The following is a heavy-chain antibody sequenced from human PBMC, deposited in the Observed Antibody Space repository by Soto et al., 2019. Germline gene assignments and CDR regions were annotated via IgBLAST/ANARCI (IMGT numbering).Heavy chain of an antibody. CDR1: GGSISSYY. D-gene: IGHD5-18*01. CDR3: ASEVRVDTSGCLDY. CDR2: IYTSGST. Sequence: SETLSLTCTVSGGSISSYYWSWIRQPAGKGLEWIGRIYTSGSTNYNPSPKSRVTMSADTSKHQFSLKLSSVTAADTAVYYCASEVRVDTSGCLDYWGQGTLVTVS. J-gene: IGHJ4*02. V-gene: IGHV4-4*07.